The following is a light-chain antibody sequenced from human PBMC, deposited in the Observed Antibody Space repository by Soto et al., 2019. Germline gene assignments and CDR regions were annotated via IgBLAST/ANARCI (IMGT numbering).Light chain of an antibody. CDR1: QSISSW. Sequence: DIRMTQSPSTLSASVGDRVTITCRASQSISSWLAWYQQKPGKAPKLLIYDASSLESGVPSRFSGSGSGTAFTLTISSLQPDDFATYYCQQYNSHSGTFGQGTKLEIK. V-gene: IGKV1-5*01. CDR2: DAS. CDR3: QQYNSHSGT. J-gene: IGKJ2*02.